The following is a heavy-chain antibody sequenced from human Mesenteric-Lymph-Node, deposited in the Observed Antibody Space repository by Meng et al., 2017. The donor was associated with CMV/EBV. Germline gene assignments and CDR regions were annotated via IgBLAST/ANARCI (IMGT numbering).Heavy chain of an antibody. CDR1: GGSIRSYY. CDR3: ARQGGDANWFDP. V-gene: IGHV4-59*01. Sequence: ESLKISCTVSGGSIRSYYWSWIRQPPGKGLEWIGYIYYSGSTDYNPSLKSRVTVSVDTSRNQFSLKLSSVTAADTAVYYCARQGGDANWFDPWGQGTLVTVSS. J-gene: IGHJ5*02. D-gene: IGHD3-16*01. CDR2: IYYSGST.